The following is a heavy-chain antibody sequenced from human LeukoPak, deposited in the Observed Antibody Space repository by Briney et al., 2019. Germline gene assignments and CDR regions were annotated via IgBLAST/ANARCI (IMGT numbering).Heavy chain of an antibody. CDR3: ARDLHRGITMIVGAPGFDP. Sequence: SQTLSLTCAISGDSFSSNSAAWNWIRQSPSRGLEWLGRTYYRSKWYNDYAVSVKSRITINPDTSKNQFSLQLNSVTPEDTAVYYCARDLHRGITMIVGAPGFDPWGQGTLVTVSS. V-gene: IGHV6-1*01. D-gene: IGHD3-22*01. CDR2: TYYRSKWYN. CDR1: GDSFSSNSAA. J-gene: IGHJ5*02.